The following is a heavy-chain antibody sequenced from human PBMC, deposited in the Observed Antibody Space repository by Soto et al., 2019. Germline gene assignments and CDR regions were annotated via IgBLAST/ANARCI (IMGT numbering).Heavy chain of an antibody. Sequence: SETLSLTCAVYGGSFSGYYWSWIRQPPGKGLERIGEINHSGSTNYNPSLKSRVTISVDTSKNQFSLKLSSVTAADTAVYYCAGPPQDIVVVPAARCLDVGGKGTTVTGSS. CDR3: AGPPQDIVVVPAARCLDV. CDR2: INHSGST. D-gene: IGHD2-2*01. CDR1: GGSFSGYY. J-gene: IGHJ6*04. V-gene: IGHV4-34*01.